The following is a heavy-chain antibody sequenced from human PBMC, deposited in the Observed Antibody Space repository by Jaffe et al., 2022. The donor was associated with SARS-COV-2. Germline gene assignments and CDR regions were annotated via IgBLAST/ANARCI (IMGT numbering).Heavy chain of an antibody. D-gene: IGHD3-10*01. CDR3: ARGNYYGSGSFFFDY. V-gene: IGHV3-7*01. J-gene: IGHJ4*02. Sequence: EVQLVESGGGLVQPGGSLRLSCAASGFTFSRYWMSWVRQAPGKGLEWVANIKEDGREKYHVDSVKGRFTISRDNAKNSLYLQMNSLRAEDTAVYYCARGNYYGSGSFFFDYWGQGILVTVSS. CDR2: IKEDGREK. CDR1: GFTFSRYW.